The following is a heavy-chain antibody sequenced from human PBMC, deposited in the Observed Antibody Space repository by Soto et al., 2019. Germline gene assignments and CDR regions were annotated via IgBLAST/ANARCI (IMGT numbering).Heavy chain of an antibody. J-gene: IGHJ3*01. V-gene: IGHV4-31*03. CDR3: ARFYGGNSDAFDF. Sequence: QVQLQESGPRLVKPSQTLSLTCTVSGGSISTGDNYWSWIRQHPVKGLEWLGYIYYNGNTYYNPSLKSRVTISVDTSKNQFSLNLNSVTAADTAEYYCARFYGGNSDAFDFWGQGTMVTVSS. CDR1: GGSISTGDNY. CDR2: IYYNGNT. D-gene: IGHD4-17*01.